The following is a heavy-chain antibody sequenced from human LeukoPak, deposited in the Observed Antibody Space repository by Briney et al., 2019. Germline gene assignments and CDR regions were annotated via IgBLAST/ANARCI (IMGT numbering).Heavy chain of an antibody. D-gene: IGHD1-14*01. Sequence: ASVKVSCKTSGYPFTTYEINWVRQAAGQGLEWMGWVHPNTGNTAYAQRFQGRVTMTRNTSISTAYMELSSLTSNDTAVYFCARGPRNDPWGQGTLVTVSS. CDR3: ARGPRNDP. CDR1: GYPFTTYE. J-gene: IGHJ5*02. CDR2: VHPNTGNT. V-gene: IGHV1-8*01.